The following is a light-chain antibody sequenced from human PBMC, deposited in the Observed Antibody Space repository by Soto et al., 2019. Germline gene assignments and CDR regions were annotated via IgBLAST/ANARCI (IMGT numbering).Light chain of an antibody. CDR1: QSVSRF. CDR2: AAS. CDR3: QQYDHWPPYS. J-gene: IGKJ2*01. Sequence: TQSPVTLSVSPGDGATLSCIASQSVSRFLAWYQQTPGQRPRLLIYAASSRVLGVPARFTGSGSGTDFTLTISDVQSEDAAIYYCQQYDHWPPYSFGQGTRLEI. V-gene: IGKV3-15*01.